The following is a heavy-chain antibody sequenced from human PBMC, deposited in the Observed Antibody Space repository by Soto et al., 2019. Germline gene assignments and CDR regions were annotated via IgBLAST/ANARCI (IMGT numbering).Heavy chain of an antibody. CDR3: ANTRYSSGWPFDY. Sequence: GGSLRLSCAASGFTFSSYGMHWVRQAPGKGLEWVAVISYDGSNKYYADPVKGRFTISRDNSKNTLYLQMNSLRAEDTAVYYCANTRYSSGWPFDYWGQGPLVTVPS. CDR2: ISYDGSNK. J-gene: IGHJ4*02. D-gene: IGHD6-19*01. V-gene: IGHV3-30*18. CDR1: GFTFSSYG.